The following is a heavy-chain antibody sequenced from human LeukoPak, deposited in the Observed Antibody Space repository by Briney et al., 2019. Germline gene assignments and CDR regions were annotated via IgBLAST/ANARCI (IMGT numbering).Heavy chain of an antibody. Sequence: KTSETLSLTCTVSGYSISSGYYWGWIRQPPGKGLEWIGSIYYSGSTYYNPSLKSRVTISVDTSKNQFSLKLSSVTAADTAVYYCARPALLAAAGADGAFDIWGQGTMVTVSS. CDR3: ARPALLAAAGADGAFDI. V-gene: IGHV4-38-2*02. D-gene: IGHD6-13*01. CDR1: GYSISSGYY. J-gene: IGHJ3*02. CDR2: IYYSGST.